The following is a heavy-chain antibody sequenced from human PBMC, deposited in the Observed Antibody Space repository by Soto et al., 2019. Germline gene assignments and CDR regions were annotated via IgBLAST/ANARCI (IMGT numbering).Heavy chain of an antibody. J-gene: IGHJ6*03. D-gene: IGHD3-10*01. CDR1: GYTFTSYA. Sequence: ASVKVSCKASGYTFTSYAMHWVRQDPGQRLEWMGWINAGNGNTKYSQKFQGRVTITRDTSASTAYMELSSLRSEDTAVYYCARAGVSGPYYYYYYMDVWGKGTTVTVSS. CDR2: INAGNGNT. V-gene: IGHV1-3*01. CDR3: ARAGVSGPYYYYYYMDV.